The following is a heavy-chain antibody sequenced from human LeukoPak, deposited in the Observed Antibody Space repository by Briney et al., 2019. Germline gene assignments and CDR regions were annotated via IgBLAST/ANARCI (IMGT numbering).Heavy chain of an antibody. CDR1: GGSISSGSYY. J-gene: IGHJ4*02. CDR2: IYTSGST. D-gene: IGHD2-15*01. Sequence: ASETLSLTCTVSGGSISSGSYYWSWIRQPAGKGLEWIGRIYTSGSTNYNPSLKSRVTISVDTSKNQFSLKLSSVTAADTAVYYCARDSPGVSWYDYWGQGTLVTVSS. V-gene: IGHV4-61*02. CDR3: ARDSPGVSWYDY.